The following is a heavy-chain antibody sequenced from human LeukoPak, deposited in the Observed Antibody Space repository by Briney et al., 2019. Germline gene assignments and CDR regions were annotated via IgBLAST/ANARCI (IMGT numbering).Heavy chain of an antibody. CDR3: ASHIAAAGMGDYYYYYMDV. Sequence: ASVKVSCKASGYTFTGYYMHWVRQAPGQGLEWMGWINPNSGGTNYAQKFQGRVTMTRDTSISTAYMELSRLRSDDTAVYYCASHIAAAGMGDYYYYYMDVWGKGTTVTVSS. D-gene: IGHD6-13*01. J-gene: IGHJ6*03. V-gene: IGHV1-2*02. CDR1: GYTFTGYY. CDR2: INPNSGGT.